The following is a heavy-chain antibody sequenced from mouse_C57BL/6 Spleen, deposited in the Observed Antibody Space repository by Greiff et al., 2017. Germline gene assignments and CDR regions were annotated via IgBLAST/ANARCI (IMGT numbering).Heavy chain of an antibody. V-gene: IGHV5-9-1*02. J-gene: IGHJ4*01. Sequence: EVMLVESGEGLVKPGGSLKLSCAASGFTFSSYAMSWVRQTPEKRLEWVAYISSGGDYIYYADTVKGRFTISRDNARNTLYLQMSSLKSEDTAMYYCTREDYSKEGYYAMDYWGQGTSVTVSS. CDR3: TREDYSKEGYYAMDY. D-gene: IGHD2-5*01. CDR2: ISSGGDYI. CDR1: GFTFSSYA.